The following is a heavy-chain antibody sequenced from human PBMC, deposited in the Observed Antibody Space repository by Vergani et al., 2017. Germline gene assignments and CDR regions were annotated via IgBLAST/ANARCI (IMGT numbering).Heavy chain of an antibody. D-gene: IGHD1-14*01. V-gene: IGHV3-33*01. CDR3: ARDLRLLYNRFDP. Sequence: VQLVESGGGVVQPGRSLRLSCAASGFTFNQYGMHWVRQAPGKGLEWVAVTWYDGNNKQYADSVKGRFTISRDNSKSTMYLQMNSLRDEETGVYYCARDLRLLYNRFDPWGQGTLVTVSS. CDR1: GFTFNQYG. J-gene: IGHJ5*02. CDR2: TWYDGNNK.